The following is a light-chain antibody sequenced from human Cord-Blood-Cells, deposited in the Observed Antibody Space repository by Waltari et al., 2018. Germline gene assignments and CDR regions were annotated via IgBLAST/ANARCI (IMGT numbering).Light chain of an antibody. Sequence: QSALTQPASVSGSPGQSITISCTGTSSDVGSYNLVSWYQQHPGKAPKLMIYEGSKRPSGFSSRCSGSKSGNTSSLTISGLQAEDEADYYCCSYAGSSTWVFGGGTKLTVL. V-gene: IGLV2-23*01. J-gene: IGLJ3*02. CDR1: SSDVGSYNL. CDR2: EGS. CDR3: CSYAGSSTWV.